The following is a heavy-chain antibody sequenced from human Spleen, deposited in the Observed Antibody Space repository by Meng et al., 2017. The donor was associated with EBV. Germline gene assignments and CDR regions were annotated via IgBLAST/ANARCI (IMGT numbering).Heavy chain of an antibody. Sequence: QVQLQQWWAGLLKASETLSLTCAVYGGSFSGYYWTWIRQPPGKGLEWIGDINYSGGTNYNPSLKSRVSISVDMSKNQFSLNLRSATAADTAVYYCARGEYSGYNYPDWGQGTLVTVSS. CDR3: ARGEYSGYNYPD. J-gene: IGHJ4*02. CDR2: INYSGGT. V-gene: IGHV4-34*01. D-gene: IGHD5-12*01. CDR1: GGSFSGYY.